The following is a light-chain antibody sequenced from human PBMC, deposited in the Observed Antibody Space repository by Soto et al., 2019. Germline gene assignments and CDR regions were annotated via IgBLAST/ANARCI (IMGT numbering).Light chain of an antibody. CDR3: QQYGSAPT. J-gene: IGKJ5*01. CDR2: GAS. CDR1: QSLTTRY. Sequence: DIVLTQSPGTLSLCPGERATLSCRASQSLTTRYLAWYQQKPGQAPRLLIYGASSKSTGIPARFSGSGSGTDFTLTISRLEPEDFAVYSCQQYGSAPTFGQGTRLEIK. V-gene: IGKV3-20*01.